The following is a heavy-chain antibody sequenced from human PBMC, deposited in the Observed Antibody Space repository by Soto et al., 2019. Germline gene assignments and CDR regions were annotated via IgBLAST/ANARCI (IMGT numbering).Heavy chain of an antibody. CDR3: ARGRSSSWYSHYYGMDV. J-gene: IGHJ6*02. Sequence: QVQLVQSGAEVKKPGASVKVSCKASGYTFTSYDINWVRQATGQGLEWMGWMNPNSGNTGYAQKFQCRVTMTRNTSISTADRELSSLRSADTAVYYCARGRSSSWYSHYYGMDVWGQGTTVTVSS. D-gene: IGHD6-13*01. CDR2: MNPNSGNT. CDR1: GYTFTSYD. V-gene: IGHV1-8*01.